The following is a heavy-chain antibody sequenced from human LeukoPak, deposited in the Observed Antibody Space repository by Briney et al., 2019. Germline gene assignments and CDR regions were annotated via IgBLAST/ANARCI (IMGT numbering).Heavy chain of an antibody. V-gene: IGHV3-30*18. CDR1: GFTFSSYG. Sequence: GGSLRLSCVASGFTFSSYGMHWVRQPPGKGLEWVAVVTNDGRHTNYVDSVKGRFTISRDNSKNTLYLQMNGLRVEDTAVYYCAKELTTVTYFDYWGQGTLVTVSS. CDR2: VTNDGRHT. CDR3: AKELTTVTYFDY. D-gene: IGHD4-17*01. J-gene: IGHJ4*02.